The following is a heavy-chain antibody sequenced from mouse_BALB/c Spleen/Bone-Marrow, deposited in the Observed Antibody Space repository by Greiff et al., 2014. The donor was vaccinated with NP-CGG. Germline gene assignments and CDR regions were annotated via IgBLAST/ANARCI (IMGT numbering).Heavy chain of an antibody. CDR2: IDPANGNT. CDR3: ANYYYGSHFDY. V-gene: IGHV14-3*02. CDR1: GFNIKDTY. Sequence: VHVKQSXAALVKPGASVKLSCTASGFNIKDTYMHWVKQRPEQGLEWIGRIDPANGNTKYDPEFQGKATITADASSNTAYLQLSSLTSEDTAVYYCANYYYGSHFDYWGQGTTLTVSS. J-gene: IGHJ2*01. D-gene: IGHD1-1*01.